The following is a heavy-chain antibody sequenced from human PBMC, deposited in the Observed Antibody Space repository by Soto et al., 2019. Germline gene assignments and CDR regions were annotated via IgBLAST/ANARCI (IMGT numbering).Heavy chain of an antibody. Sequence: QVQLVQSGAEVKKPGASVKVSCKASGYTFTSYGISWVRQAPGQGLEWMGWISAYNGNTNYAQKLQGRVTMTTDTSTSTAYMELRSLRSDDTAVYYCARDDIVVVVAATESWFDPWGQGTLVTVSS. D-gene: IGHD2-15*01. J-gene: IGHJ5*02. CDR1: GYTFTSYG. V-gene: IGHV1-18*01. CDR2: ISAYNGNT. CDR3: ARDDIVVVVAATESWFDP.